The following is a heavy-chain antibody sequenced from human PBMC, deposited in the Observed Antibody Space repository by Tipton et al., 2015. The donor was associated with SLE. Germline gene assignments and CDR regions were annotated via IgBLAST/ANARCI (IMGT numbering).Heavy chain of an antibody. V-gene: IGHV4-61*01. J-gene: IGHJ2*01. Sequence: LRLSCTVSGGSISSGSYYWSWIRQPPGKGLEWIGYIYYSGSTNYNPSLKSRVTISVDTSKNQFSLKLSSVTAADTAVYFCARVIAVAATGSWYFDLWGRGTLVTVSS. D-gene: IGHD6-19*01. CDR2: IYYSGST. CDR3: ARVIAVAATGSWYFDL. CDR1: GGSISSGSYY.